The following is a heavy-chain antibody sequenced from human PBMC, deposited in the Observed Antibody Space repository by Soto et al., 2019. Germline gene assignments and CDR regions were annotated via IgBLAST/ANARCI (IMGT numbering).Heavy chain of an antibody. CDR1: GFTFSSYW. D-gene: IGHD2-2*01. Sequence: EVQLVESGGGLVQPGGSLRLSCAASGFTFSSYWMSWVRQAPGKGLEWVANIKQDGSEKYYVDSVKGRFTISRDNAKNSLYLLMNSLRAEDTAVYYCARDTRVSPPYCSSTSCQGYFDYWGQGTLVTVSS. J-gene: IGHJ4*02. CDR3: ARDTRVSPPYCSSTSCQGYFDY. V-gene: IGHV3-7*01. CDR2: IKQDGSEK.